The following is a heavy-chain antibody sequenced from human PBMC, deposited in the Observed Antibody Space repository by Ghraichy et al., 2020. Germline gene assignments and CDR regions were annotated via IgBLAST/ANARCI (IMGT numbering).Heavy chain of an antibody. V-gene: IGHV4-31*03. CDR2: IYYSGST. Sequence: SETLSLTCTVSGGSISSGGYYWSWIRQHPGKGLEWIGYIYYSGSTYYNPSLKSRVTISVDTSKNQFSQKLSSVTAADTAVYYCARSPWYTAVAAFDYWGQGTLVTVSS. J-gene: IGHJ4*02. CDR1: GGSISSGGYY. CDR3: ARSPWYTAVAAFDY. D-gene: IGHD6-19*01.